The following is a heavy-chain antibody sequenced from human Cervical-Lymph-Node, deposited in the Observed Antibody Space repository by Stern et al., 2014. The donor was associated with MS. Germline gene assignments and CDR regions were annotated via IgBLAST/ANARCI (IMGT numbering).Heavy chain of an antibody. Sequence: QVQLQESGPGLVKPSQTLSLTCTVSGGSVRTYNYYWTWIRQPAGKGLEWIGRIYASGNTNYNPSPKGRGTISLDKSRNQFSLKLTSVTAADTAVYYCATSGGRRGDFRDYWGQGTLVTVSS. D-gene: IGHD4-17*01. CDR3: ATSGGRRGDFRDY. J-gene: IGHJ4*02. V-gene: IGHV4-61*02. CDR2: IYASGNT. CDR1: GGSVRTYNYY.